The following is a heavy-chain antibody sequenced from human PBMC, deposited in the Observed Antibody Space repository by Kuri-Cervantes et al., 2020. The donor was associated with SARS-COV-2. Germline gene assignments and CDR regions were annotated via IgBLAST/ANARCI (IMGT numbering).Heavy chain of an antibody. V-gene: IGHV3-23*01. CDR1: GFTFSSYA. D-gene: IGHD3-22*01. CDR3: AKIPFYDSSGYYSNY. CDR2: ISGSGGST. J-gene: IGHJ4*02. Sequence: GESLKISCAASGFTFSSYAMSWVRQAPGKGLEWVSAISGSGGSTYYADSVKGRFTISRDNSKNTLYLQVNSLRAEDTAVYYCAKIPFYDSSGYYSNYWGQGTLVTVSS.